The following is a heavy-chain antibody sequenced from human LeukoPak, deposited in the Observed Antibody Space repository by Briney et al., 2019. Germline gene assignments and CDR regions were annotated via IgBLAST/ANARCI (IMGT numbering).Heavy chain of an antibody. V-gene: IGHV3-30*04. D-gene: IGHD6-13*01. CDR3: ARGPGIAAAPNLFDI. CDR1: GFTFSSYA. CDR2: ISYDGSNK. Sequence: GGSLRLSCAASGFTFSSYAMHWVRQAPGKGLEWVAVISYDGSNKYYADSVKGRFTISRDNSRNTLYLQMNSLRAEDTAVYYCARGPGIAAAPNLFDIWGQGTMVTVSS. J-gene: IGHJ3*02.